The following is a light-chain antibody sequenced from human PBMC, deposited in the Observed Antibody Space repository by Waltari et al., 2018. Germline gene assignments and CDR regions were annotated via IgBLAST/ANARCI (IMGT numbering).Light chain of an antibody. CDR1: QSVLYRSNNKEY. CDR2: WAS. V-gene: IGKV4-1*01. CDR3: QQYCTTPT. Sequence: DIVMTQFPDSLAVSLGERATINCKSSQSVLYRSNNKEYLAWYQQKPGQPAKLLIYWASTRESGVPERFSGSGSGTDFTLTISSLQAEDVAVYYCQQYCTTPTFGQGTKVEIK. J-gene: IGKJ1*01.